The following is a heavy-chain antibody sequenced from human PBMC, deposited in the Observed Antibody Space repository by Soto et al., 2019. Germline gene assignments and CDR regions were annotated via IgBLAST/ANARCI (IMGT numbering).Heavy chain of an antibody. D-gene: IGHD3-3*01. CDR3: AKDIRSGRTKNWFDP. CDR2: ISAGGAST. J-gene: IGHJ5*02. Sequence: GGSLRLSCVGSGLTLTSSVMSWVRQAPGKGLEWVAAISAGGASTYYADSVKGRFTISRDTSKNTLYLQINNLRVEDTAIYYCAKDIRSGRTKNWFDPWGQGTQVTVSS. CDR1: GLTLTSSV. V-gene: IGHV3-23*01.